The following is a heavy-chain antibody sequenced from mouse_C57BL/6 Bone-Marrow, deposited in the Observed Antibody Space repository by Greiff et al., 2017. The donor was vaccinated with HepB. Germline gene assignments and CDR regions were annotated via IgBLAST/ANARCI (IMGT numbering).Heavy chain of an antibody. Sequence: EVQLVESGGGLVKPGGSLKLSCAASGFTFSDYGMHWVRQAPEKGLEWVAYISSGSSTIYYADTVKGRFTISRDNAKNTLFLQMTSLRSEDTAMYYCARNDYDEAWFAYWGQGTLVTVSA. V-gene: IGHV5-17*01. CDR1: GFTFSDYG. J-gene: IGHJ3*01. CDR2: ISSGSSTI. D-gene: IGHD2-4*01. CDR3: ARNDYDEAWFAY.